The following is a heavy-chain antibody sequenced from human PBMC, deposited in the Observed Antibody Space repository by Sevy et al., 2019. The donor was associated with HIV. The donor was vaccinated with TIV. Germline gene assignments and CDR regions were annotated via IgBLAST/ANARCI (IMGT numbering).Heavy chain of an antibody. D-gene: IGHD3-3*01. CDR1: GFIFTDYW. V-gene: IGHV3-7*01. CDR2: IKQDQSEK. Sequence: GGSLRLSCETSGFIFTDYWMSWVRQIPGKGLEWVATIKQDQSEKYYVDSVKGRFAISRDNAKKSVCLQMNCLGAEDTGLYFCAREVGGFNWRPYYFDSWGQGTLVTVSS. CDR3: AREVGGFNWRPYYFDS. J-gene: IGHJ4*02.